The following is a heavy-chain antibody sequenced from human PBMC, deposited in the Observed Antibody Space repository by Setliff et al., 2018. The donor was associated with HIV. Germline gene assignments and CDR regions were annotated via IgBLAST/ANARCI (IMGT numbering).Heavy chain of an antibody. V-gene: IGHV1-69*13. CDR1: GGTFSSYA. D-gene: IGHD1-26*01. J-gene: IGHJ4*02. Sequence: GASVKVSCKASGGTFSSYAISWVRQAPGQGLEWMGGIIPIFGTANYAQKFQGRVTITADESTSTAYMELSSLRSEDTAVYYCARRQRKVGGGVALDYWGQGTLVTAPQ. CDR3: ARRQRKVGGGVALDY. CDR2: IIPIFGTA.